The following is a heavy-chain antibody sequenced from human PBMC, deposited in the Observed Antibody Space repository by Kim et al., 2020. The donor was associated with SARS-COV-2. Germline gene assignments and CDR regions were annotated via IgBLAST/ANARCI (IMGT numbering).Heavy chain of an antibody. CDR1: GGTFSSYA. J-gene: IGHJ3*01. Sequence: SVKVSCKASGGTFSSYAISWVRQAPGQGLEWMGGIIPILGTANKAKRSQARVTITAEESPSTAYMERSSRRSGDTAVFYWARDRRGPWAFDSWGKGTRV. CDR3: ARDRRGPWAFDS. V-gene: IGHV1-69*13. CDR2: IIPILGTA.